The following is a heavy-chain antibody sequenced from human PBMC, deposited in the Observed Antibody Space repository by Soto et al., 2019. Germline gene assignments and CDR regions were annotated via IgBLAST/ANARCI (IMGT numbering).Heavy chain of an antibody. D-gene: IGHD5-12*01. J-gene: IGHJ5*02. V-gene: IGHV6-1*01. Sequence: SQTLSLTCAISGDSVSSNTASWNWIRQSPSRGLEWLGRSYFRSKWYNDYAVSVKSRIIINPDTSNNQFSQQLNSVTPDDTAVYFCAKGDNLGPKTGYAFDPWGQGIMVTVSS. CDR1: GDSVSSNTAS. CDR2: SYFRSKWYN. CDR3: AKGDNLGPKTGYAFDP.